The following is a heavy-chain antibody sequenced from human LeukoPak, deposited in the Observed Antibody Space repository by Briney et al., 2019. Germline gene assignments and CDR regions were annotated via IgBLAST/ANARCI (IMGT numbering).Heavy chain of an antibody. D-gene: IGHD2-2*01. CDR2: IYHSGST. CDR3: ARLYCSSTSCSPNWFDP. J-gene: IGHJ5*02. Sequence: SETLSLTCTVSGYSISSGYYWGWIRQPPGKGLEWIGSIYHSGSTYYNPSLKSRVTISVDRSKNQFSLKLSSVTAADTAVYYCARLYCSSTSCSPNWFDPWGQGTLVTVSS. CDR1: GYSISSGYY. V-gene: IGHV4-38-2*02.